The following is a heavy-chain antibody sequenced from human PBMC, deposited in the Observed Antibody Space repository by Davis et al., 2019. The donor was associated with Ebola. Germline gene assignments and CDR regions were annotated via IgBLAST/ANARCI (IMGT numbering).Heavy chain of an antibody. Sequence: MPSETLSLTCTVSGGSISSADYYWSWIRQPPGKGLELIGYIYYGGSTYYNPSLKSRVATSVDTSKNQFSLKVSSVTADDTAVYYCARQTPNYYFDYWGQGAPVIVSS. CDR3: ARQTPNYYFDY. CDR1: GGSISSADYY. CDR2: IYYGGST. J-gene: IGHJ4*02. V-gene: IGHV4-30-4*01.